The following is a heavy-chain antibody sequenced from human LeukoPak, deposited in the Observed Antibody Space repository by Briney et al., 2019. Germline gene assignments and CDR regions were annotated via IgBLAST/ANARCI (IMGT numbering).Heavy chain of an antibody. J-gene: IGHJ4*02. D-gene: IGHD1-7*01. CDR1: GFTSSDHY. CDR3: ARVRGNFPDF. CDR2: SRNKANSYTT. Sequence: PGGSLRLSCAASGFTSSDHYMDWVRQAPGKGLEWVGRSRNKANSYTTEYAASVKGRFTISRDESESSLYLQMTSLKPEDTAVYYCARVRGNFPDFWGQGTLVTVSS. V-gene: IGHV3-72*01.